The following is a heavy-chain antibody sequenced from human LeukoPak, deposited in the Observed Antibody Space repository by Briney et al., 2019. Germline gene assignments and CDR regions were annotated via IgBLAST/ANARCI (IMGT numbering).Heavy chain of an antibody. J-gene: IGHJ6*03. CDR1: GFTFSSYA. CDR3: ARDFSGEYSSSWYFGRDYYYYMDV. CDR2: VSGSGAHT. D-gene: IGHD6-13*01. Sequence: GGSLRLSCAASGFTFSSYAMTWVRQAPGKGLQWVSAVSGSGAHTYYADSVKGRFTISRDNAKNSLYLQMNSLRAEDTAVYYCARDFSGEYSSSWYFGRDYYYYMDVWGKGTTVTISS. V-gene: IGHV3-23*01.